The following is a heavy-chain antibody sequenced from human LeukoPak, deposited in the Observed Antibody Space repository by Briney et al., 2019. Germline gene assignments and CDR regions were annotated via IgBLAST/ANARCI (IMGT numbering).Heavy chain of an antibody. Sequence: SVRVSCKASGGTFSSYAISWVRQAPGQGLEWMGGIIPIFGTANYAQKFQGRVTITADESTSTAYMELSSLRSEDTAVYYCAAYYDFWNHKYFQHWGQGTLVTVSS. CDR3: AAYYDFWNHKYFQH. D-gene: IGHD3-3*01. V-gene: IGHV1-69*13. CDR1: GGTFSSYA. J-gene: IGHJ1*01. CDR2: IIPIFGTA.